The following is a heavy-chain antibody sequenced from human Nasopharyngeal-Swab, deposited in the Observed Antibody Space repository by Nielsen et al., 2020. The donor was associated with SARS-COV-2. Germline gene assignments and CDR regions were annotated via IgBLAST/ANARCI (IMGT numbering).Heavy chain of an antibody. D-gene: IGHD5-24*01. J-gene: IGHJ5*02. CDR1: GYSFANYW. V-gene: IGHV5-51*01. CDR3: ARRAARDGYNYEVDP. CDR2: IYPGNSDT. Sequence: GGSLRLSCIGFGYSFANYWIGWVRQMPGKGLEWMGSIYPGNSDTRYSPAFHGRVTISAAKSINTAYLQWTSLRASDTAVYYCARRAARDGYNYEVDPWGQGTLVTVSS.